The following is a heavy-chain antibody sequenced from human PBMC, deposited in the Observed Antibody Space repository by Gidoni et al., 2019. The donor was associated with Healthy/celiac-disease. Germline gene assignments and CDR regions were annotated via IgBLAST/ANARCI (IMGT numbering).Heavy chain of an antibody. CDR1: GFSLSTSGVG. CDR3: AHRLRGYSYGSYYFDY. CDR2: IYWDDDK. Sequence: QITLKESGPTLVKPKQTLTLTCTFSGFSLSTSGVGVGWIRQPPGKALAWLALIYWDDDKRYSPSLKSRLTITKDTSKNQVVLTMTNMDPVDTATYYCAHRLRGYSYGSYYFDYWGQGTLVTVSS. D-gene: IGHD5-18*01. V-gene: IGHV2-5*02. J-gene: IGHJ4*02.